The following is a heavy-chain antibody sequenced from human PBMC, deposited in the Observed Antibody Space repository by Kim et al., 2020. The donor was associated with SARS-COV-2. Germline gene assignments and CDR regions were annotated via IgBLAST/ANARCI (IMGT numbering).Heavy chain of an antibody. D-gene: IGHD2-15*01. CDR1: GFTLGDYA. J-gene: IGHJ5*02. CDR2: IRSKAYGGTT. V-gene: IGHV3-49*03. Sequence: GGSLRLSCTASGFTLGDYAMSWFRQAPGKGLEWVGFIRSKAYGGTTEYAASVKGRFTISRDDSKSIAYLQMNSLKTEDTAVYYCTRAYCSGSSCYGVVWFDPWGQGTLVTVSS. CDR3: TRAYCSGSSCYGVVWFDP.